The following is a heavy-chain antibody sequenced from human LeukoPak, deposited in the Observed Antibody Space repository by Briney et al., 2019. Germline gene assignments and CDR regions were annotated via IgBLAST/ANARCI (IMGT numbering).Heavy chain of an antibody. J-gene: IGHJ3*02. CDR1: GFTFDDYG. D-gene: IGHD2-21*02. V-gene: IGHV3-20*04. CDR2: INWNGGST. Sequence: GGSLRLSCAASGFTFDDYGMSWVRQAPGKGLEWVSGINWNGGSTGYADSVKGRFTISRDNAKDSLYLQMNSLRAEDTALYYCHSYCGGDCYSMDALDIWGQGTMVTVSS. CDR3: HSYCGGDCYSMDALDI.